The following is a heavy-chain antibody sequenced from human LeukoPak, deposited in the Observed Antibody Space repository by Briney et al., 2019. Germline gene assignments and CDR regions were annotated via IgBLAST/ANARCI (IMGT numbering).Heavy chain of an antibody. D-gene: IGHD4-11*01. J-gene: IGHJ5*02. CDR1: GGSLSGYW. CDR2: ISHSGDT. V-gene: IGHV4-34*01. CDR3: ARTDYSLP. Sequence: SETLSLTCAVSGGSLSGYWWCWIRQSPGTRLEWIGEISHSGDTNYNPSFESRVAITLDTSNNQFSLHLSSVTAADTAVYYCARTDYSLPWGQGTPVTVSS.